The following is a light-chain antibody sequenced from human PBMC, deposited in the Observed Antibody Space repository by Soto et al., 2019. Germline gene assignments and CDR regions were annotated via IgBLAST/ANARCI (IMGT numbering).Light chain of an antibody. Sequence: DIQMTQSPSTLYASVGDRVTITCRVSQSISRWLAWYQQKPGKSPKLLIYDVSSLETGVPSTFSGSVSGTEFTLPISSLQPDDLSTYYCQQYGSYSPGTFGQGTKVEIK. J-gene: IGKJ1*01. CDR3: QQYGSYSPGT. V-gene: IGKV1-5*01. CDR1: QSISRW. CDR2: DVS.